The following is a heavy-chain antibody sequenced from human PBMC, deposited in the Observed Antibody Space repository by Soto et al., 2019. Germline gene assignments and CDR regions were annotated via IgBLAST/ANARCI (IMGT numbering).Heavy chain of an antibody. CDR1: GFTFRNFG. Sequence: QVRLVESGGGVVQPGRSLRLSCSASGFTFRNFGFHWVRQAPGKGLEWVALIWYDGSNKYYAESLKGRVSISRDNSKNTLCLEMKSLRFEDTAVYYCARDGDIQGGPPPKNYAMDVWGQGTTVTVSS. CDR2: IWYDGSNK. CDR3: ARDGDIQGGPPPKNYAMDV. D-gene: IGHD5-12*01. V-gene: IGHV3-33*08. J-gene: IGHJ6*02.